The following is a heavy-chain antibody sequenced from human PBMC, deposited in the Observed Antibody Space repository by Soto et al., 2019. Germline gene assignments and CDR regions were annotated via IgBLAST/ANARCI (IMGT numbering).Heavy chain of an antibody. D-gene: IGHD6-13*01. V-gene: IGHV4-59*01. CDR2: IYYSGST. CDR1: GGSINSYY. J-gene: IGHJ5*02. Sequence: SETLSLTCTVSGGSINSYYWSWIRQPPGKGLEWIGYIYYSGSTNYNPSLKSRVTISVDTSKNQFSLKLTSVTAADTAMYYCARGAPAGYITSWYWFDPWGQGALVTVS. CDR3: ARGAPAGYITSWYWFDP.